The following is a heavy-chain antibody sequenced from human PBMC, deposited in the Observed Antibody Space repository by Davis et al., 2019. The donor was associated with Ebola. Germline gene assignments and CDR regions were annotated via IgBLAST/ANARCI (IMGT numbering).Heavy chain of an antibody. D-gene: IGHD5-24*01. CDR1: GDSVSISSGG. Sequence: PSETLSLTCAVSGDSVSISSGGYNWIRQSPSRGLEWLGRTYYTSKWYNHYAASVKSRTTINADTSKNEFSLQLNSVTPEDTAVYYCARGWLRTGLDIWGQGTMVIVSS. CDR3: ARGWLRTGLDI. V-gene: IGHV6-1*01. J-gene: IGHJ3*02. CDR2: TYYTSKWYN.